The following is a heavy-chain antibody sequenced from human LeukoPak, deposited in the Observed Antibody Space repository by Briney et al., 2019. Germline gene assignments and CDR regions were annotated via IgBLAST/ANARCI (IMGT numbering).Heavy chain of an antibody. CDR1: GFTFSSYA. Sequence: PGGSLRLSCVASGFTFSSYAMSWVRQAPGKGLEWVSDISGTGYSTYYADSVKGRFTISRDNSKNTLYLQMNSLRGEDTAVYYCAKDQGTQLWGQGTLVTVSS. CDR2: ISGTGYST. CDR3: AKDQGTQL. D-gene: IGHD1-1*01. V-gene: IGHV3-23*01. J-gene: IGHJ4*02.